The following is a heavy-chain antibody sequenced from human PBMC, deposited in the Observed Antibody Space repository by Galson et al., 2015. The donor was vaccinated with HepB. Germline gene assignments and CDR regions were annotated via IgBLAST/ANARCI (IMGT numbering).Heavy chain of an antibody. CDR1: GLTFGGYW. CDR2: INSDGMKI. V-gene: IGHV3-74*01. J-gene: IGHJ4*02. CDR3: ARAPEDEGPIDY. Sequence: SLRLSCAASGLTFGGYWMHWVRQAPGKGLVWVSRINSDGMKINYADSVKGRFTISRDNAKNTLFLQMHSLRGGDTAVYYCARAPEDEGPIDYWGQGTLVTVSS.